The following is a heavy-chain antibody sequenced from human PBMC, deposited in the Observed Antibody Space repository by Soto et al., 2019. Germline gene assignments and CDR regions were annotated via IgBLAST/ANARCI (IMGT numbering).Heavy chain of an antibody. Sequence: ASVKVSCKASGYTFTSYGISWVRQAPGQGLEWMGWISAYSGNTNYAQKLQGRVTMTTDTSTSTAYMELRSLRSDDTAVYYCARGWTIEARPIWFDPWGQGTLVTVSS. CDR3: ARGWTIEARPIWFDP. CDR1: GYTFTSYG. CDR2: ISAYSGNT. D-gene: IGHD6-6*01. J-gene: IGHJ5*02. V-gene: IGHV1-18*01.